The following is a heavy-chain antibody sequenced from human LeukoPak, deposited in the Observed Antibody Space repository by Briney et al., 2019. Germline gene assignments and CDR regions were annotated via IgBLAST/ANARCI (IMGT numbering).Heavy chain of an antibody. CDR2: ISSSGTYI. CDR3: ARDTVGDY. CDR1: GFTFSTYS. Sequence: VGSLRLSCAASGFTFSTYSMNWVRQAPGKGLEWVSSISSSGTYIYYADSVRGRFTISRDNAKNSLYLQMNSLRAEDTAVYYCARDTVGDYWGQGTLVTVSS. V-gene: IGHV3-21*01. J-gene: IGHJ4*02. D-gene: IGHD4-17*01.